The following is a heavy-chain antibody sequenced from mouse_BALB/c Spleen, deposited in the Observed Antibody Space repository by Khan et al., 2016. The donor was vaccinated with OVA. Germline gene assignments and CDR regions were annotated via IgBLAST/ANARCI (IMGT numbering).Heavy chain of an antibody. Sequence: EVQLVESRGDLVKPGGSLKFSCAASGFTFSSYSMSWVRQTPDKRLEWVATISSGGDYTYYSDNVKGRFTISRDNAKNTLYLQMSSLKSEDTAMYYCASHLTGSFAYWGQGTLVTVSA. CDR2: ISSGGDYT. V-gene: IGHV5-6*01. CDR1: GFTFSSYS. CDR3: ASHLTGSFAY. J-gene: IGHJ3*01. D-gene: IGHD4-1*01.